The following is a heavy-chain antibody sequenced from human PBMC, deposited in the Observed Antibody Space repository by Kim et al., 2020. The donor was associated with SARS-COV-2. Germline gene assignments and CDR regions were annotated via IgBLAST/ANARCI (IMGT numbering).Heavy chain of an antibody. CDR1: GGSISSSSYY. D-gene: IGHD3-22*01. Sequence: SETLSLTCTVSGGSISSSSYYWGWIRQPPGKGLEWIGSIYYSGSTYYNPSLKSRVTISVDTSKNQFSLKLSSVTAADTAVYYCARHRYYSSGYFDYWGQGTLVTVSS. CDR2: IYYSGST. J-gene: IGHJ4*02. V-gene: IGHV4-39*01. CDR3: ARHRYYSSGYFDY.